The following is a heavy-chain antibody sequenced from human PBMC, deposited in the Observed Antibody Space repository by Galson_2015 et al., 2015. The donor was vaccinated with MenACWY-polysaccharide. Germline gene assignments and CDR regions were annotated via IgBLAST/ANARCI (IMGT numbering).Heavy chain of an antibody. V-gene: IGHV3-7*01. CDR1: GFSFSADW. D-gene: IGHD6-19*01. J-gene: IGHJ4*02. CDR3: ARTIQWLVHFDL. CDR2: IRPDGGEM. Sequence: SLRLSCAASGFSFSADWMNWVRQIPGKGLEWVANIRPDGGEMFYVDSVKGRFTISRDNAKNSLYLRMNNLRAEDTAVYYCARTIQWLVHFDLWGQGTLVTVSS.